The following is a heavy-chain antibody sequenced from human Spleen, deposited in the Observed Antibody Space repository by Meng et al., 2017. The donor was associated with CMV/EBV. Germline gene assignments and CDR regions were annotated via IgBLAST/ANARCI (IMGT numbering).Heavy chain of an antibody. CDR3: ARLPAPAAMLDYGMDV. CDR1: GFTFSSYE. D-gene: IGHD2-2*01. V-gene: IGHV3-48*03. J-gene: IGHJ6*02. CDR2: ISSSGSTI. Sequence: GESLKISCAASGFTFSSYEMNWVRQAPGKGLEWVSYISSSGSTIYYADSVKGRFTISRDNAKNSLYLQMNSLRAEDTAVYYCARLPAPAAMLDYGMDVWGQGTTVTVSS.